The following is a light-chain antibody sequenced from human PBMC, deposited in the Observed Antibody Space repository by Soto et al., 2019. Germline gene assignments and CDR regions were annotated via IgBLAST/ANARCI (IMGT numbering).Light chain of an antibody. V-gene: IGLV1-40*01. CDR2: GNS. CDR1: SSNIGAGYD. Sequence: QSLLTQPPSVSGAPGQRVTISCTGSSSNIGAGYDVHWYQQLPGTAPKLLIYGNSNRPSGVPDRFSASKSGTSASLAITGLQAEDEADYYCQSYDSSLIVVFGGGTKVTVL. J-gene: IGLJ2*01. CDR3: QSYDSSLIVV.